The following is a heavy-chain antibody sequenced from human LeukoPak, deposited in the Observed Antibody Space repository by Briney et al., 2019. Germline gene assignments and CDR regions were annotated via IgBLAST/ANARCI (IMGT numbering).Heavy chain of an antibody. D-gene: IGHD6-13*01. CDR3: ATAGIAAAGTLDY. J-gene: IGHJ4*02. CDR2: FDPEDGET. Sequence: ASVKVSCKVSGYTLTELSMHWVRQAPGKALEWMGGFDPEDGETIYAQKFQGRVTMTEDTSTDTAYMELSSLRSEDTAVYYCATAGIAAAGTLDYWGQGTLVTVSS. CDR1: GYTLTELS. V-gene: IGHV1-24*01.